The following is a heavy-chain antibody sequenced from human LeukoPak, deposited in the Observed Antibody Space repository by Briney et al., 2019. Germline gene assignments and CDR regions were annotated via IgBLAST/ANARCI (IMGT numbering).Heavy chain of an antibody. CDR2: IIPIFGTA. D-gene: IGHD3-22*01. CDR1: GGTFSSYA. CDR3: ARGLNSYDSSGHNFDY. Sequence: ASVKVSCKASGGTFSSYAISWVRQAPGQGLEWMGGIIPIFGTANYAQKFQGRVTITADESTSTAYMELSSLRSEDTAVYYCARGLNSYDSSGHNFDYWGQGTLVTVSS. J-gene: IGHJ4*02. V-gene: IGHV1-69*13.